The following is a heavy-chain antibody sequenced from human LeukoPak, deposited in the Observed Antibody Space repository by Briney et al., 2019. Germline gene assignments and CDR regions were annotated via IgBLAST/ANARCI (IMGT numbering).Heavy chain of an antibody. J-gene: IGHJ4*02. CDR2: INPNSGCT. CDR3: ARGPPTIVVVITTGDFDS. V-gene: IGHV1-2*02. CDR1: GYTFTGYY. Sequence: ASVKVSCKASGYTFTGYYIHWVRQAPGQGLEGMGWINPNSGCTNYAQKFQGRVTMTRDTSISTAYMELRRLRSDDRAVYYCARGPPTIVVVITTGDFDSWGQGTLVTVSS. D-gene: IGHD3-22*01.